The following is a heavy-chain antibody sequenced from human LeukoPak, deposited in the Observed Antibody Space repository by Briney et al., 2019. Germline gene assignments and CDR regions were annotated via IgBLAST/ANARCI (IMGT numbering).Heavy chain of an antibody. V-gene: IGHV1-69*06. CDR3: ARARILTGYPIDY. Sequence: ASVKVSCKASGGTFSSYAISWVRQAPGQGLEWMGGIIPIFGTANYAQKFQGRVTITADKSTSTAYMEPSSLRSEDMAVYYCARARILTGYPIDYWGQGTLVTVSS. CDR2: IIPIFGTA. CDR1: GGTFSSYA. D-gene: IGHD3-9*01. J-gene: IGHJ4*02.